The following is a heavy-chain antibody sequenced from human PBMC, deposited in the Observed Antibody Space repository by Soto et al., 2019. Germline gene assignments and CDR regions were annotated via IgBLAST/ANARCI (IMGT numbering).Heavy chain of an antibody. CDR1: GYSFTSYW. Sequence: LKISCKGSGYSFTSYWIGWVRQMPGKGLEWMGIIYPGDSDTRYSPSFQGQVTISADKSISTAYLQWSSLKASDTAMYYCARHAGKHGVRYSSSWYGVIGGMDVWGQGTTVTVSS. CDR3: ARHAGKHGVRYSSSWYGVIGGMDV. CDR2: IYPGDSDT. D-gene: IGHD6-13*01. V-gene: IGHV5-51*01. J-gene: IGHJ6*02.